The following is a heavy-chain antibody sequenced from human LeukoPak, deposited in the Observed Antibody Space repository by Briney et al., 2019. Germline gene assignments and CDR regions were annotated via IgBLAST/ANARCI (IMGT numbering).Heavy chain of an antibody. CDR1: GYTFTTYG. CDR2: INPNSGGT. J-gene: IGHJ6*03. Sequence: ASVKVSCKASGYTFTTYGISWVRQAPGQGLEWMGWINPNSGGTNYAQKFQGRVTMTRDTSISTAYMELSRLRSDDTAVYYCAREDPAYYYMDVWGKGTTVTISS. CDR3: AREDPAYYYMDV. V-gene: IGHV1-2*02.